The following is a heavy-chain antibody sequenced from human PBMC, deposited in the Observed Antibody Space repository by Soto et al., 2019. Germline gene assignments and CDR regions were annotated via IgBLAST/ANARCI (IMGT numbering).Heavy chain of an antibody. V-gene: IGHV1-69*13. CDR1: GGTFSSYA. CDR2: IIPIFGTA. CDR3: ASEQQLLLNWGPSYYGMDV. J-gene: IGHJ6*04. Sequence: SVKVSCKASGGTFSSYAISWVRQAPGQGLEWMGGIIPIFGTANYAQKFQGRVTITADESTSTAYMELSSLRSEDTAVYYCASEQQLLLNWGPSYYGMDVRGKGTSATVSS. D-gene: IGHD6-13*01.